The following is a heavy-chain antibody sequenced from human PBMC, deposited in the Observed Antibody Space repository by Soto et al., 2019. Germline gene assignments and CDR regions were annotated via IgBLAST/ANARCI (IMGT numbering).Heavy chain of an antibody. Sequence: QVQLEESGPGLVKSSETLSLTCTVSGGSISGFYWGWIRQPPGKEMEWFGFFFYTGRTGSNASVKRRVSISGDMSKNQFYLRLSSVTAADTAVYYCARILAAPPHYYYYYMDAWGKGTTVTVSS. J-gene: IGHJ6*03. CDR3: ARILAAPPHYYYYYMDA. CDR1: GGSISGFY. D-gene: IGHD6-6*01. CDR2: FFYTGRT. V-gene: IGHV4-59*08.